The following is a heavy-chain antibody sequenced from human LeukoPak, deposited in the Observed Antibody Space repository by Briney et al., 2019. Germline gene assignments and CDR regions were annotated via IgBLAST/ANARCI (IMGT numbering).Heavy chain of an antibody. V-gene: IGHV3-11*04. CDR2: ISNSGTII. J-gene: IGHJ4*02. Sequence: GGSLRLSCAASGFTFSDYYMNWIRQAPGKGLEWVSYISNSGTIISYADSVKGRFTISRDNSKNTLYLQMNSLRAEDTAVYYCARDREYYNLLTGYKVSHYFDYWGQGTLVTVSS. D-gene: IGHD3-9*01. CDR1: GFTFSDYY. CDR3: ARDREYYNLLTGYKVSHYFDY.